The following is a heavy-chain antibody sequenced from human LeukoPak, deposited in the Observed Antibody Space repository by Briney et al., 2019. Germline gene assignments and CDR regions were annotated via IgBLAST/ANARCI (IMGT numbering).Heavy chain of an antibody. CDR3: ARAGYYDSSGMREYNWFDP. Sequence: SETLSLTCTVSGGSISNYYWSWIRQHPGKGLEWIGYIYYSGSTYYNPSLKSRVTISVDTSKNQFSLKLSSVTAADTAVYYCARAGYYDSSGMREYNWFDPWGQGTLVTVSS. CDR1: GGSISNYY. D-gene: IGHD3-22*01. CDR2: IYYSGST. V-gene: IGHV4-59*06. J-gene: IGHJ5*02.